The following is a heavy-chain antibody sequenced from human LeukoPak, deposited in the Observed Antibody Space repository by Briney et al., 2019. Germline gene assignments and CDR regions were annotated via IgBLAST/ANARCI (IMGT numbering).Heavy chain of an antibody. CDR3: AKGPLYSSGWYGFFDY. V-gene: IGHV3-9*03. CDR1: GFTFSTYG. D-gene: IGHD6-19*01. Sequence: PGGSLRLSCAASGFTFSTYGMTWVRQAPGKGLEWVSGISWNSGSIGYADSVKGRFTISRDNAKNSLYLQMNSLRAEDMALYYCAKGPLYSSGWYGFFDYWGQGTLVTVSS. CDR2: ISWNSGSI. J-gene: IGHJ4*02.